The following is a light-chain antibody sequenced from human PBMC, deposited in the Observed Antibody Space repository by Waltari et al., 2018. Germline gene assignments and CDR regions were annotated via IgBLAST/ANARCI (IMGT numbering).Light chain of an antibody. Sequence: QSALTQPASASGSPGPSITIPCPGTSSDVGIYDLVPWYQQHPGKAPKPIIYEVNERPSGVSNRFSGSKSGNTASLTISGLQAEDEADYYCCSYAGVDTFYVFGTGTKVTVL. J-gene: IGLJ1*01. V-gene: IGLV2-23*02. CDR1: SSDVGIYDL. CDR2: EVN. CDR3: CSYAGVDTFYV.